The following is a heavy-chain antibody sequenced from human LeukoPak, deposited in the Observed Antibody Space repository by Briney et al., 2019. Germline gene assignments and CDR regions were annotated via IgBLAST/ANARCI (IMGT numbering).Heavy chain of an antibody. CDR3: ARDLEYCTNGVCHFDY. CDR1: GYTFTSYG. CDR2: ISGYNGDT. J-gene: IGHJ4*02. V-gene: IGHV1-18*01. D-gene: IGHD2-8*01. Sequence: ASVTVSCKASGYTFTSYGISWVRQAPGQGLEWMGWISGYNGDTNCAQNLQGRVTMTTDTSTSTAYMELRSLRSDDTAVYYCARDLEYCTNGVCHFDYWGQGTLVTVSS.